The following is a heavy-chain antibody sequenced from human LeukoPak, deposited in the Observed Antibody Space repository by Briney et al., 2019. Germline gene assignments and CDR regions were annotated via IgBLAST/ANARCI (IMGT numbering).Heavy chain of an antibody. CDR1: GYSISSGYY. CDR2: IYHSGST. D-gene: IGHD2-15*01. CDR3: ARERARGGYPDY. J-gene: IGHJ4*02. V-gene: IGHV4-38-2*02. Sequence: SETLSLTCTVSGYSISSGYYWGWIRQPPGKGLEWIGSIYHSGSTYYNPSLKSRVTISVDTSKNQFSLKLSSVTAADTAVYYCARERARGGYPDYWGQGTLVTVSS.